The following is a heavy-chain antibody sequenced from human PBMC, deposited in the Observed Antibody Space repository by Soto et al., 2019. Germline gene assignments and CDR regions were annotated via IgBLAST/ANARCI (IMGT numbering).Heavy chain of an antibody. CDR3: ARESKRQLVLGFDY. V-gene: IGHV1-3*01. J-gene: IGHJ4*02. CDR2: INAGNGNT. CDR1: GYTFTSYA. D-gene: IGHD6-13*01. Sequence: QVQLVQSGAEVKKPGASVKVSCKASGYTFTSYAMHWVRQAPGQRLEWMGWINAGNGNTKYSQKFQGRVTITRDTSASTAYMELSSLRSEDTAVYYCARESKRQLVLGFDYWGQGTLVTVSS.